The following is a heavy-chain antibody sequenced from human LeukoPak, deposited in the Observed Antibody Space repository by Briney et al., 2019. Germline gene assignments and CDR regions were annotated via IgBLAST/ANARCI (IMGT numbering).Heavy chain of an antibody. CDR2: IYTSGST. V-gene: IGHV4-61*02. CDR3: AGDHELPGTTPIYFDY. Sequence: PSETLSLTCTVSGGSISSGSYYWSWIRQPAGKGLEWIVRIYTSGSTNYNPSLKRRVTISVDTSKNQFSLKLSSLTAADTAVYYCAGDHELPGTTPIYFDYWGQGTLVTVSS. CDR1: GGSISSGSYY. J-gene: IGHJ4*02. D-gene: IGHD3-10*01.